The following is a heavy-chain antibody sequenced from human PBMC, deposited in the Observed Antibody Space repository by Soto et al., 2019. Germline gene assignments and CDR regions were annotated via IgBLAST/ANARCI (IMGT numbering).Heavy chain of an antibody. Sequence: QVQLVQSGAEVKMPGSSVKVSCKASGGTFNSYAIDWVRQAPGQGLEWMGGIIPIFGTTNYPQKLQGRVKLTADESTRTADMELSTLRSEDTAVYYCARGIVTGSEYNYYYYGMDVWGQGTTVTVSS. V-gene: IGHV1-69*12. D-gene: IGHD1-1*01. CDR1: GGTFNSYA. CDR3: ARGIVTGSEYNYYYYGMDV. CDR2: IIPIFGTT. J-gene: IGHJ6*02.